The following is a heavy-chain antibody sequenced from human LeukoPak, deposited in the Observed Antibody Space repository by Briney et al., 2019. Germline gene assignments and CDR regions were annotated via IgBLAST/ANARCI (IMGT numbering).Heavy chain of an antibody. CDR2: ISGSGGST. J-gene: IGHJ4*02. CDR1: GFTFSSYS. Sequence: GGSLRLSCAASGFTFSSYSMNWVRQAPGKGLEWVSAISGSGGSTYYADSVKGRFTISRDNSKNTLYLQMNSLRAEDTAVYYCAKAGIAAAGTPFDYWGQGTLVTVSS. D-gene: IGHD6-13*01. V-gene: IGHV3-23*01. CDR3: AKAGIAAAGTPFDY.